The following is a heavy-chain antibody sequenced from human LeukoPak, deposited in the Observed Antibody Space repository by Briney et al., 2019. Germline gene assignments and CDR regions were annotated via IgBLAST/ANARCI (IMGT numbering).Heavy chain of an antibody. CDR2: INHSGST. J-gene: IGHJ4*02. D-gene: IGHD6-13*01. Sequence: SETLSLTCAVYGGSFSGYYWSWIRQPPGKGLEWIGEINHSGSTNYNPSLKSRVTISVDTSKNQFSLKLSSVTAADTALYYCGRSAGSVHFDHWGQGTLVTVSS. V-gene: IGHV4-34*01. CDR3: GRSAGSVHFDH. CDR1: GGSFSGYY.